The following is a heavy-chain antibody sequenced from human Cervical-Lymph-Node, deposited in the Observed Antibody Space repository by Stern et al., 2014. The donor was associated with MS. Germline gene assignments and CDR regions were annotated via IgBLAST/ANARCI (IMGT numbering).Heavy chain of an antibody. Sequence: EVQLVESGAEVKKPGESLKISCKGSGYFFTTYWIGWVRQMPGKGLEWLGSIYPGDSDTRYSPSFQGQVTISADKSISTAYLQWSSLKASDTAMYYCARRDYGGRWYFDLWGRGTLVTVSS. CDR1: GYFFTTYW. D-gene: IGHD4-23*01. V-gene: IGHV5-51*01. CDR3: ARRDYGGRWYFDL. CDR2: IYPGDSDT. J-gene: IGHJ2*01.